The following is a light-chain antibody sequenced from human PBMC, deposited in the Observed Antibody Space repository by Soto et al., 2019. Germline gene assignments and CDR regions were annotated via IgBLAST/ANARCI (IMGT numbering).Light chain of an antibody. Sequence: AIQLTQSPSSLSASVGDRVTITCRASQGISSTLAWYQQKPGEAPKLLIYHASSLQSGVPSRFSGSGSGTDFTLTISSLQPEDFATYYCQQFNNYPLTFGGGTRWRSN. CDR2: HAS. J-gene: IGKJ4*01. CDR1: QGISST. V-gene: IGKV1D-13*01. CDR3: QQFNNYPLT.